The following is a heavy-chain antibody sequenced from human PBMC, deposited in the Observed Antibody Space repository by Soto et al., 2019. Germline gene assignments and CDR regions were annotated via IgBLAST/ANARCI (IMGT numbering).Heavy chain of an antibody. Sequence: SETLSLTCTVSGGSISSYYWSWIRQPPGKGLEWIGYIYYSGSTNYNPSLKSRVTISVDTSKNQFSLKLSSVTAADTAVYYCARVNYYDSSGYYFWWFDPWGQGTLVTVSS. D-gene: IGHD3-22*01. J-gene: IGHJ5*02. CDR3: ARVNYYDSSGYYFWWFDP. V-gene: IGHV4-59*01. CDR1: GGSISSYY. CDR2: IYYSGST.